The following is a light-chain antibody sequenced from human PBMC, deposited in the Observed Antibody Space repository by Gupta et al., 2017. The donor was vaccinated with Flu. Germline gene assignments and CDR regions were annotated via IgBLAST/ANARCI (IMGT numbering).Light chain of an antibody. CDR1: QDIRYE. Sequence: PSSLSASIGNRGTITCQASQDIRYELTWDQQRPGRAPKLLIYDASNLETGVPSRFTGGGSGTDFSLTITSLQPEDIATYYCQQYGGLPPTFGQGTRLEVK. V-gene: IGKV1-33*01. J-gene: IGKJ5*01. CDR3: QQYGGLPPT. CDR2: DAS.